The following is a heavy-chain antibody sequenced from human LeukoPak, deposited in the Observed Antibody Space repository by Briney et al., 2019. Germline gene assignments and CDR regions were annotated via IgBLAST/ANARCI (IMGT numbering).Heavy chain of an antibody. CDR1: GFTFRTCE. V-gene: IGHV3-48*03. D-gene: IGHD2-21*01. Sequence: GGSLRLSCAASGFTFRTCEMIWVRQAPGKGLEWVSYISGSGNKIYYADSVKGRFTISRDNARNSLYLQMNSLRVEDTALYYCARESGLRVISPYSDYWGQGTLVTVSP. J-gene: IGHJ4*02. CDR2: ISGSGNKI. CDR3: ARESGLRVISPYSDY.